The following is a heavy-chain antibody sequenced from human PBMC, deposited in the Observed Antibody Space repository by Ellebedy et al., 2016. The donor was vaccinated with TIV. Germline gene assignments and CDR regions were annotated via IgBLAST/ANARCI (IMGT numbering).Heavy chain of an antibody. J-gene: IGHJ3*02. Sequence: AASVKVSCKASGDIFSSYAISWVRQAPGQGLEWMGGIIPIFGTANYAQKFQGRVTITADESTSTAYMELSSLRSEDTAVYYCARDYTSLSRDDAFDIWGQGTMVTVSS. CDR1: GDIFSSYA. V-gene: IGHV1-69*13. CDR2: IIPIFGTA. D-gene: IGHD3-16*01. CDR3: ARDYTSLSRDDAFDI.